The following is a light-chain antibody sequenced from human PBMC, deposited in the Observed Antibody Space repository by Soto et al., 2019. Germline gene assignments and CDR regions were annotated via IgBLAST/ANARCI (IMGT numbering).Light chain of an antibody. CDR1: QSISIY. CDR3: QQSFSTLWT. J-gene: IGKJ1*01. V-gene: IGKV1-39*01. CDR2: SAS. Sequence: DIQMTQSPSSLSASVGDTVIISCRASQSISIYSNWYQQKPGTAPRLLIYSASIRQSGVPSRFSGSGSGTDFTLTISGLQPGDFATYYCQQSFSTLWTFGQGTK.